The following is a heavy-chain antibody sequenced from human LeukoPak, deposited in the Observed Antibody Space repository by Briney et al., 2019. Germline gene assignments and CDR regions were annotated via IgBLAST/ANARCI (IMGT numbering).Heavy chain of an antibody. CDR3: AKRSPYYDILTGYYIDEPYFDY. V-gene: IGHV3-30*18. J-gene: IGHJ4*02. CDR2: ISYDGSNK. CDR1: GFTFSSYG. Sequence: GGSPRLSCAASGFTFSSYGMHWVRQAPGKGLEWVAAISYDGSNKYYADSVKGRFTISRDNSKNTLYLQMNSLRAEDTAVYYCAKRSPYYDILTGYYIDEPYFDYWGQGTLVTVSS. D-gene: IGHD3-9*01.